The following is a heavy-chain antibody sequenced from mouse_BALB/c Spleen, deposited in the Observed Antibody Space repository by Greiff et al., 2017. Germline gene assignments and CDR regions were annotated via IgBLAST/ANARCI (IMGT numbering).Heavy chain of an antibody. CDR1: GFSLTSYG. CDR2: IWAGGST. Sequence: QVHVKQSGPGLVAPSQSLSITCTVSGFSLTSYGVHWVRQPPGKGLEWLGVIWAGGSTNYNSALMSRLSISKDNSKSQVFLKMNSLQTDDTAMYYCARDEGYSFAYWGQGTLVTVSA. CDR3: ARDEGYSFAY. D-gene: IGHD2-3*01. J-gene: IGHJ3*01. V-gene: IGHV2-9*02.